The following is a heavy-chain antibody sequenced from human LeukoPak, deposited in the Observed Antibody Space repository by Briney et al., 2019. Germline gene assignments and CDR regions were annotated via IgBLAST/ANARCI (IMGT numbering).Heavy chain of an antibody. Sequence: PSETLSLTCTVSGGAISSSYWNWIRQPPGKGLEWIGYIYYSGSTNYNPSLKSRVTISVDTSKNQFSLKLSSVTAADTAVYYCARGHYDFDYWGQGTLVTVSS. V-gene: IGHV4-59*01. CDR3: ARGHYDFDY. CDR2: IYYSGST. CDR1: GGAISSSY. D-gene: IGHD3-3*01. J-gene: IGHJ4*02.